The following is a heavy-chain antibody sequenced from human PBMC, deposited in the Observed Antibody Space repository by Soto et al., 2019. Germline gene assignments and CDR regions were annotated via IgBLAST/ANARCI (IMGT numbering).Heavy chain of an antibody. D-gene: IGHD3-22*01. CDR2: INAGNGNT. Sequence: QVQLVQSGAEVKKPGASVKVSCKASGYTFTNYVMHWVRQAPGQRLEWMGWINAGNGNTKYSQKFQGRVTITRDTSATTVYMELSSLRSEETAVYYCAREGGLYYESSGYLKYWGHGTLVTVSS. CDR1: GYTFTNYV. J-gene: IGHJ4*01. CDR3: AREGGLYYESSGYLKY. V-gene: IGHV1-3*01.